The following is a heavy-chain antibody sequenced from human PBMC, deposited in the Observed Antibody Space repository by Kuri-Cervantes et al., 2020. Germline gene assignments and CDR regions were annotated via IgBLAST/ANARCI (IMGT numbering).Heavy chain of an antibody. D-gene: IGHD6-13*01. J-gene: IGHJ5*02. CDR2: SYYSGST. CDR3: ARGKFRRAAAPPLDFRARLTWFDP. V-gene: IGHV4-39*01. Sequence: SETLSLTCTVSGGSISSYYWGWIRQPPGKGLEWIGSSYYSGSTYYNPYLKSRVTISVDTSKNQFSLKLSSVTAADTAVYYCARGKFRRAAAPPLDFRARLTWFDPWGQGTLVTVSS. CDR1: GGSISSYY.